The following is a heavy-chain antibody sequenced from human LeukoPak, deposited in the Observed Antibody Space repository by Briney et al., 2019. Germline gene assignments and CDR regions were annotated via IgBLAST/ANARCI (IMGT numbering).Heavy chain of an antibody. D-gene: IGHD1-26*01. CDR1: GGSFNGDY. CDR2: INRSGST. J-gene: IGHJ4*02. CDR3: ARGVGATEDY. Sequence: PSETLSLTCAVYGGSFNGDYWSWVRQPPGKGLEWIAEINRSGSTNYNPSLKSRVTMSMDTSKNQFSLRLSSVTAADTALYYCARGVGATEDYWGQGTLVTVSS. V-gene: IGHV4-34*01.